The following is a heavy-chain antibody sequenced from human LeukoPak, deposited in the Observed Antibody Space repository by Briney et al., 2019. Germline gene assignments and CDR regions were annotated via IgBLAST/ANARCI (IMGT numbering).Heavy chain of an antibody. CDR2: ISYYGSNK. D-gene: IGHD3-10*01. CDR1: GFTFSSYA. V-gene: IGHV3-30*04. Sequence: GGSLRLSCAASGFTFSSYAMHWVRQAPGKGLEWVAVISYYGSNKYYADSVKGRFTISRDNSKNTLYLQMNSLRAEDTAVYYCARILGGIDYWGQGTLVTVSS. J-gene: IGHJ4*02. CDR3: ARILGGIDY.